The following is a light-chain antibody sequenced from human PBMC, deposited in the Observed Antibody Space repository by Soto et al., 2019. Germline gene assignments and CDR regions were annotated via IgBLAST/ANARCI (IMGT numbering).Light chain of an antibody. J-gene: IGKJ2*01. CDR3: QQYYSTPYT. V-gene: IGKV4-1*01. CDR2: WAS. Sequence: DIVMTQSPDSLAVSLGERATINCKSSQSVLYTSNNKNYLAWYQQKPGQPPNLLIYWASTRESGVPDRFSGSGSATDFTLTISSLQAEDVAVYYCQQYYSTPYTFGQGTKLEIQ. CDR1: QSVLYTSNNKNY.